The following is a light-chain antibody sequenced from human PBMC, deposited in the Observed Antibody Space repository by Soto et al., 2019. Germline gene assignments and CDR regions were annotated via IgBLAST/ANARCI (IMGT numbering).Light chain of an antibody. V-gene: IGKV1-5*01. CDR1: QSISSW. CDR2: DAS. J-gene: IGKJ1*01. Sequence: DIQMTQSPSTLSASVGDRVTITCLASQSISSWLAWYQQKPGKAPKLLIYDASSLESGVPSRFRGSGSGTELTLTISSLQPHDFATYYRKQYNSYSWTFGKRTKV. CDR3: KQYNSYSWT.